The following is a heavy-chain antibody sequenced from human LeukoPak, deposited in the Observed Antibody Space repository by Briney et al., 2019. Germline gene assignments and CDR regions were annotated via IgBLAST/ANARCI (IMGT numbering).Heavy chain of an antibody. CDR1: GFTFSVYG. Sequence: GGSLRLSCAASGFTFSVYGMHWVRQAPGKGLEWVAFIRYDGSNKYYANSVKGRFTISRDNSKNTLYLQMNSLRAEDTAVYFCRKDLGSGNSGFDYWGQGTLVTVSS. CDR2: IRYDGSNK. CDR3: RKDLGSGNSGFDY. V-gene: IGHV3-30*02. D-gene: IGHD4-23*01. J-gene: IGHJ4*02.